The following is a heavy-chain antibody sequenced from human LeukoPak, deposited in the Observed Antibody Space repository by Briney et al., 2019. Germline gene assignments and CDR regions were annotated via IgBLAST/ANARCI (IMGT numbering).Heavy chain of an antibody. CDR2: ISGGAGST. CDR1: GFTSSSYA. J-gene: IGHJ4*02. D-gene: IGHD1-1*01. CDR3: ARRTLFYFDY. V-gene: IGHV3-23*01. Sequence: PGGSLRLSCAASGFTSSSYALNWVRQAPGKGLEWVSAISGGAGSTYYADSAKGRFTISRDNSKNTLYLQMNSLRAEDTAVFYCARRTLFYFDYWGQGTLVTVSS.